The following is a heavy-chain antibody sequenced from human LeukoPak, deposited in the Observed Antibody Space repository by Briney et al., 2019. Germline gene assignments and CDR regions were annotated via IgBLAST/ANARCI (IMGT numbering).Heavy chain of an antibody. CDR1: GDSVSRNSVA. J-gene: IGHJ4*02. D-gene: IGHD4-11*01. CDR2: TYYRSKWYN. V-gene: IGHV6-1*01. CDR3: ARGQYSAHDY. Sequence: SQTLSLTCAISGDSVSRNSVAWHWIRQSPSRGLEWLGRTYYRSKWYNDYAVSVRSRISINPDTSKNQFSLQLNSVTPEDTAVYYCARGQYSAHDYWGQGTLVTVSS.